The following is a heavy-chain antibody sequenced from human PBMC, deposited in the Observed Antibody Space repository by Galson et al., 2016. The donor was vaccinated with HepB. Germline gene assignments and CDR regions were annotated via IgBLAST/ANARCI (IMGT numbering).Heavy chain of an antibody. CDR1: GYTLTGNY. V-gene: IGHV1-2*02. CDR2: INPDSGGT. D-gene: IGHD6-19*01. CDR3: SRAQRVAGTPPTFDH. Sequence: SVKVSCKASGYTLTGNYMHWVRQAPGQGLEWMGWINPDSGGTKITEKFQGRVTLTTDTSIGTAYMELSRLTSDDTAVYYCSRAQRVAGTPPTFDHWGQGTLVTVSS. J-gene: IGHJ4*02.